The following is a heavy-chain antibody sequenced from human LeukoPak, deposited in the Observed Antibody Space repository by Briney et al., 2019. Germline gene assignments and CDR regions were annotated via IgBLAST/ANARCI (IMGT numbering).Heavy chain of an antibody. Sequence: GASVKVSCKASGYTFTSYGISWVRQAPGQGLEWMGWISTYNGNTNYAQKLQGRVTMTTDTSTSTAYMELRSLRSDDMAVYYCARDPPRIVVVVAATNYYGMDVWGQGTTVTVSS. CDR2: ISTYNGNT. CDR3: ARDPPRIVVVVAATNYYGMDV. CDR1: GYTFTSYG. J-gene: IGHJ6*02. V-gene: IGHV1-18*03. D-gene: IGHD2-15*01.